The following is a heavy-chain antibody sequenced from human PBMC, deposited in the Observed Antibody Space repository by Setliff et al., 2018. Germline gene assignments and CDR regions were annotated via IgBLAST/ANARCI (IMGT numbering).Heavy chain of an antibody. Sequence: PGGSLRLSCAASGFTFSSYGMHWVRQAPGKGLEWLSYIRYDESDKYYGDSVKGRFTISRDNSKNSLYLQMGSLRAEDMAVYYCATWDGKYSRYWGQGTLVTVSS. CDR1: GFTFSSYG. V-gene: IGHV3-30*02. D-gene: IGHD3-9*01. CDR3: ATWDGKYSRY. CDR2: IRYDESDK. J-gene: IGHJ4*02.